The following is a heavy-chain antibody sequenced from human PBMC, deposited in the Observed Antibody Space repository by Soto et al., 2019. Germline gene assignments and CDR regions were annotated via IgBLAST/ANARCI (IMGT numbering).Heavy chain of an antibody. CDR1: GGSISSYY. D-gene: IGHD3-10*01. V-gene: IGHV4-59*08. CDR3: ARQGFGPLHGLVDV. Sequence: QVQLQESGPGLVKPSETLSLSCTVSGGSISSYYWSWFRQSPGKRMEWIGYVHHSWGSSYNPSLQRRVAILLDTSKSQFSLKVTSVPATDTAVYYCARQGFGPLHGLVDVWGQGTTVTVSS. CDR2: VHHSWGS. J-gene: IGHJ6*01.